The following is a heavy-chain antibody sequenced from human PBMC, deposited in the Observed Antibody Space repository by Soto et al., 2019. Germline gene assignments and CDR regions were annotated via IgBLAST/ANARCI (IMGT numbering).Heavy chain of an antibody. CDR1: GFTFRTYA. J-gene: IGHJ4*02. CDR3: TRGASIWFAASFDS. D-gene: IGHD3-10*01. CDR2: ISNSGGNT. Sequence: DVQLLDSGGGLIQPGGSLRLSCAASGFTFRTYAMSWVRQAPGKGLEWVSSISNSGGNTFYADSVKGRFTISRDYSNNTLSLPMNDLRAEDTAVYYCTRGASIWFAASFDSWGQGTLVTVSS. V-gene: IGHV3-23*01.